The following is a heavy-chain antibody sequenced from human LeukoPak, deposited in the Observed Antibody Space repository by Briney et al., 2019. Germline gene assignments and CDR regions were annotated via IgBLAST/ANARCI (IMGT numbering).Heavy chain of an antibody. Sequence: ASVKVSCKASGYTFTSYAMNWVRQAPGQGLEWMGWINTNTGNPTYAQGFTGRFVFSLDTSVSTAYLQISSLKAEDTAVYYCARDYCTNGVCYSDYWGQGTLVTVSS. CDR3: ARDYCTNGVCYSDY. CDR1: GYTFTSYA. V-gene: IGHV7-4-1*02. D-gene: IGHD2-8*01. J-gene: IGHJ4*02. CDR2: INTNTGNP.